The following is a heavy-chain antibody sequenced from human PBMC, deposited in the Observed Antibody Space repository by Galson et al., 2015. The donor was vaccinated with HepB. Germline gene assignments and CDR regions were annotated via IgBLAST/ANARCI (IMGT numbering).Heavy chain of an antibody. CDR1: GFSFNYFP. CDR3: VRPRGAGAGDYQNWYFDL. Sequence: SLRLSCAASGFSFNYFPMHWVRQAPGKGLEWVAVISYTGSYTAYADFGRGRFTISRDNSKNALYLQMNSLRAEDTALYYCVRPRGAGAGDYQNWYFDLWGRGTLVTVSS. V-gene: IGHV3-30-3*01. CDR2: ISYTGSYT. J-gene: IGHJ2*01. D-gene: IGHD4-17*01.